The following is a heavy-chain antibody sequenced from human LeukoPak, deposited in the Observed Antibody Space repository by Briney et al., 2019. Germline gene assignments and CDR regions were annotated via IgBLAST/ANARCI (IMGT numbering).Heavy chain of an antibody. J-gene: IGHJ3*02. Sequence: PGGSLRLSCVASGFTFSNYGMYWVRQAPGKGLEWVAVISYDGNNRYYADSVKGRFTISRYNSKNTLYLQMNSLRAEDTAVYYCAKVKVEVIGAFYIWGQGTMVTVSS. V-gene: IGHV3-30*18. CDR1: GFTFSNYG. CDR3: AKVKVEVIGAFYI. D-gene: IGHD3-22*01. CDR2: ISYDGNNR.